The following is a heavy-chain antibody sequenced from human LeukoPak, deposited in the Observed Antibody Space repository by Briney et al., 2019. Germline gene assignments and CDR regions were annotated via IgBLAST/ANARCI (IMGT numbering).Heavy chain of an antibody. CDR3: ARDHGGGADSSGPWPGY. V-gene: IGHV1-18*01. D-gene: IGHD3-22*01. CDR1: GYTFTSYG. Sequence: ASVKVSCKASGYTFTSYGISWVRQAPGQGLEWMGRISAYNGNTNYAQKLQGRVTMTTDISTSTAYMELRSLRSDDTAVYYCARDHGGGADSSGPWPGYWGQGTLVTVSS. CDR2: ISAYNGNT. J-gene: IGHJ4*02.